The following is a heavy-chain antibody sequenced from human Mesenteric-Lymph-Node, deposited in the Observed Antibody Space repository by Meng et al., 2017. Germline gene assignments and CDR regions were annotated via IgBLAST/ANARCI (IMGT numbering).Heavy chain of an antibody. D-gene: IGHD5-24*01. Sequence: HVQVQESGPGRVRPSETLSLPCTVSGGSVSSGSYYWSWIRQPPGKGLEWIGYIYYSGSTNYNPSLKSRVTISVDTSKNQFSLKLSSVTAADTAVYYCARLSWLQYSLDYWGQGTLVTVSS. J-gene: IGHJ4*02. CDR3: ARLSWLQYSLDY. CDR2: IYYSGST. V-gene: IGHV4-61*01. CDR1: GGSVSSGSYY.